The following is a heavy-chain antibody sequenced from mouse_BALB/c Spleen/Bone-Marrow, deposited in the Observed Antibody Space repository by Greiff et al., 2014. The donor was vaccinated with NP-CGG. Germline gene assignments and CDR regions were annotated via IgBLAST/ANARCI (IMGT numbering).Heavy chain of an antibody. CDR3: ARITTATGAMDY. CDR2: IWADGST. Sequence: QVQLQQSGPGLVAPSQSLSITCTVSGFSLTNYGVHWVRQPPGKGLEWLGVIWADGSTNYNSALMSRLSISKDNPKSQVFFKMNSLQTDDTAMYYCARITTATGAMDYWGQGTSVTVSS. D-gene: IGHD1-2*01. CDR1: GFSLTNYG. V-gene: IGHV2-9*02. J-gene: IGHJ4*01.